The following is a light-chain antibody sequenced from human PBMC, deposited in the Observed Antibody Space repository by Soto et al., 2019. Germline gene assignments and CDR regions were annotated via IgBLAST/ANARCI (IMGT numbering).Light chain of an antibody. CDR1: QGVFSN. CDR2: GAS. CDR3: HQYHNWPRT. J-gene: IGKJ1*01. V-gene: IGKV3D-15*01. Sequence: EIVLTQSPATLSVSPGERATLSCRASQGVFSNLAWYQQKPGQAPRLLIYGASTRASAIPARFSGRGSGTDFTLPISRLQSEDFAVYFCHQYHNWPRTFGQGTNVDVK.